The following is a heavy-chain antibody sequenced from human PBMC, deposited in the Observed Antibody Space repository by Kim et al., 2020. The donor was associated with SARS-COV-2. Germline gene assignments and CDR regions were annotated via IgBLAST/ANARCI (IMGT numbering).Heavy chain of an antibody. CDR2: IYYTGST. CDR1: GGSVSSDNYY. D-gene: IGHD3-22*01. V-gene: IGHV4-61*01. Sequence: SETLSLTCTVSGGSVSSDNYYWSWIRQPPGKGLEWIGYIYYTGSTNYNPSLKSRVTISVDTSKNQFSLKLSSVTAADTAVYYCARSRDTSGYYRGMDVGG. J-gene: IGHJ6*01. CDR3: ARSRDTSGYYRGMDV.